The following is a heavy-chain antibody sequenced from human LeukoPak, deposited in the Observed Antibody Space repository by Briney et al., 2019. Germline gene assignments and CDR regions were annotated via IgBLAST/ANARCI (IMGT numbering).Heavy chain of an antibody. V-gene: IGHV1-18*01. Sequence: KVSCKASGYIFSNYGISWVRQAPGQGLEWMGWISAYNGNTNYAQKFQGRVTMTTDTSASTAYMDLRSLRSDDTAVYYCARDGRFGELFDYWGQGTLVTVSS. CDR1: GYIFSNYG. CDR3: ARDGRFGELFDY. J-gene: IGHJ4*02. CDR2: ISAYNGNT. D-gene: IGHD3-16*01.